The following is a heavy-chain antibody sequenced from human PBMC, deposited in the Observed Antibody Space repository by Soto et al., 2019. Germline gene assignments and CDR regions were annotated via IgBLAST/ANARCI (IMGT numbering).Heavy chain of an antibody. V-gene: IGHV3-23*01. Sequence: GGSLRLSCAASGFTFSSYAMSWVRQAPGKGLEWVSAISGSGGSTYYADSVKGRFTISRDNSKNTLYLQMNSLRAEDTAVYYCAKSPKITMVRGGFDYWGQGTLVTVSS. CDR3: AKSPKITMVRGGFDY. J-gene: IGHJ4*02. CDR1: GFTFSSYA. CDR2: ISGSGGST. D-gene: IGHD3-10*01.